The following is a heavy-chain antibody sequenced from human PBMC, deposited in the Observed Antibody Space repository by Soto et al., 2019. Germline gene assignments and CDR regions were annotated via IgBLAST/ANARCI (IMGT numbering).Heavy chain of an antibody. CDR2: IIPIFGTA. J-gene: IGHJ6*02. Sequence: QVQLVQSGAEVKKPGSSVKVSCKASGGTFSSYAISWVRQAPGQGLEWMGGIIPIFGTANYAQKFQGRVTITADKCTSTAYMELSSLRSEDTAVYYCACGGSGSYHYIRLYYGMDVWGQGTTVTVSS. CDR1: GGTFSSYA. D-gene: IGHD3-10*01. CDR3: ACGGSGSYHYIRLYYGMDV. V-gene: IGHV1-69*06.